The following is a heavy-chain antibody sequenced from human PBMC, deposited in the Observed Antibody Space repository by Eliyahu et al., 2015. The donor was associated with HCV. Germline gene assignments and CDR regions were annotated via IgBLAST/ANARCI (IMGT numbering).Heavy chain of an antibody. Sequence: EVQLVESGGGLVQPGGSLRLSCAASGFTVSSNYMSWVRQAPGKGVGWGSVIYSGGSTYYADSVKGRFTISRDNSKNTLYLQMNSLRAEDTAVYYCARGDPPDYWGQGTLVTVSS. CDR3: ARGDPPDY. CDR2: IYSGGST. D-gene: IGHD2-21*02. CDR1: GFTVSSNY. J-gene: IGHJ4*02. V-gene: IGHV3-66*01.